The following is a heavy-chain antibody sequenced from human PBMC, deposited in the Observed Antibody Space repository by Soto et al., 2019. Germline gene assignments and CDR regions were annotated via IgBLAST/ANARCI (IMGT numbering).Heavy chain of an antibody. Sequence: SLRLSCAASGCTFSSYGMHWFRQSPGKVLEWVAVIWYDGSNKYYADSVKGRFTISRDNSKNTLYLQMNSLRAEDTAVYYCARGGLPIFGVLIISYSHGMEFWGQGTPVNVSS. CDR3: ARGGLPIFGVLIISYSHGMEF. CDR1: GCTFSSYG. D-gene: IGHD3-3*01. CDR2: IWYDGSNK. J-gene: IGHJ6*02. V-gene: IGHV3-33*01.